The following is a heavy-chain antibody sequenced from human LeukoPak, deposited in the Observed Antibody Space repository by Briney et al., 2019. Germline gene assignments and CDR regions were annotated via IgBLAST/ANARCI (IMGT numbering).Heavy chain of an antibody. CDR2: IYYSGNS. CDR3: ARQTYYYDSSDYYYGYFDL. Sequence: SETLSLTCTVSGGSISNYYWSWIRQPPGKGLEWIGCIYYSGNSNYNPSLKSRVTISGDTSRKQFSLKLSSVTAAGTAVYYCARQTYYYDSSDYYYGYFDLWGRGTLVTVSS. D-gene: IGHD3-22*01. CDR1: GGSISNYY. J-gene: IGHJ2*01. V-gene: IGHV4-59*08.